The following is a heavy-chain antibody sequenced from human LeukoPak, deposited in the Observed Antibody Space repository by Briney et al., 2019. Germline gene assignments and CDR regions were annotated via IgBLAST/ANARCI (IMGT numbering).Heavy chain of an antibody. D-gene: IGHD3-16*01. CDR2: ISNSGTMI. CDR1: GFTFSDYY. CDR3: AGGVQGAGPFDY. Sequence: GGSLRLSCAASGFTFSDYYMSWIRQAPGKGLEWISYISNSGTMIYYRDSVKGRFTVSRDNAQNSLYLQMNSLRAEDTALYYCAGGVQGAGPFDYWGQGSLVTVSP. V-gene: IGHV3-11*01. J-gene: IGHJ4*02.